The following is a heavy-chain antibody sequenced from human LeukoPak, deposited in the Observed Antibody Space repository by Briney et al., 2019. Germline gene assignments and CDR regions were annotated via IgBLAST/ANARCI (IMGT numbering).Heavy chain of an antibody. Sequence: GGSLRLSCAASGFTFSSYGMHWVRQAPGKGLEWVAFIRYDGSNKYYADSVKGRFTISRDNSKNTLYLQMNSLRAEDTAVYYCAREIGDSGALDMWGQGTLVTVSS. V-gene: IGHV3-30*02. CDR2: IRYDGSNK. D-gene: IGHD4-17*01. J-gene: IGHJ3*02. CDR3: AREIGDSGALDM. CDR1: GFTFSSYG.